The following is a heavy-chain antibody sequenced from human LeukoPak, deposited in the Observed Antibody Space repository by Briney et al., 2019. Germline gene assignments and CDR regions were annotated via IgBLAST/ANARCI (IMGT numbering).Heavy chain of an antibody. CDR2: IYYSGST. Sequence: PSETLSLTCTVSGDSVTSGAYYWSWIRQPPGKGLEWIRCIYYSGSTHYNPALKSRVTISVDTSKNQFSLNLSSVTAADTAVYYCARSPYGSGSYYDFWYFDLWGRGTLVTVSS. D-gene: IGHD3-10*01. CDR3: ARSPYGSGSYYDFWYFDL. CDR1: GDSVTSGAYY. V-gene: IGHV4-61*08. J-gene: IGHJ2*01.